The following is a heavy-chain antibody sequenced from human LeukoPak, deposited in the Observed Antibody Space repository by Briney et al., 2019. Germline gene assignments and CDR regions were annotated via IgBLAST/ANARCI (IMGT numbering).Heavy chain of an antibody. CDR2: IYYSGTT. CDR3: AGDPRKSSGYQTFDS. J-gene: IGHJ4*01. Sequence: SATLSLTCKVSGVSVSRYYWSWIRQSPGRGPEWLGYIYYSGTTNYNPSLKGRVTMSLDTSKNYVSLNLTSMTAADTAVYFCAGDPRKSSGYQTFDSWGHGILVVVSS. D-gene: IGHD3-22*01. V-gene: IGHV4-59*02. CDR1: GVSVSRYY.